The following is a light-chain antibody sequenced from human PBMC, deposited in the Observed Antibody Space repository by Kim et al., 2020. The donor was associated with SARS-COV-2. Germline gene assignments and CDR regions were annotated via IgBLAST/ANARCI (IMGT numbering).Light chain of an antibody. V-gene: IGLV1-44*01. CDR2: TNY. Sequence: QSVLTQPPSASGTPGQRVTISCSGSSSNIGSNAVNWYQHLPGTAPKLLIYTNYQRPSGVPDLFSGSKSGTSASLAISGLQSEDEADYYCAAWDDSLHEYVFGTGTKVTVL. CDR3: AAWDDSLHEYV. CDR1: SSNIGSNA. J-gene: IGLJ1*01.